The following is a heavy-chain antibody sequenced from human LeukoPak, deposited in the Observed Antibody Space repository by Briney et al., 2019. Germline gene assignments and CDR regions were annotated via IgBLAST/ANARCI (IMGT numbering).Heavy chain of an antibody. CDR1: GGSISSSSYY. CDR3: ARGFIGYCSGGSCPEDWFDP. V-gene: IGHV4-39*07. D-gene: IGHD2-15*01. J-gene: IGHJ5*02. Sequence: PSETLSLTCTVSGGSISSSSYYWGWIRQPPGKGVEWIGSIYYSGSTYYNPSLKSRVTISVDKSKNQFSLKLSSVTAADTAVYYCARGFIGYCSGGSCPEDWFDPWGQGTLVTVSS. CDR2: IYYSGST.